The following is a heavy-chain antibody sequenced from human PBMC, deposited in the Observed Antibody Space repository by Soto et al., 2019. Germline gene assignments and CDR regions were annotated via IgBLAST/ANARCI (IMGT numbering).Heavy chain of an antibody. Sequence: GGSLRLSCVASGFTFDDYGMSWVRQAPGKGLEWVSGINWNGGSTGYADSVKGRFTISRDNAKNSLYLQMNSLRAEDTALYHCARDLRAGSTPGWFDPWGQGTLVTVSS. CDR1: GFTFDDYG. CDR2: INWNGGST. CDR3: ARDLRAGSTPGWFDP. J-gene: IGHJ5*02. V-gene: IGHV3-20*01. D-gene: IGHD2-2*01.